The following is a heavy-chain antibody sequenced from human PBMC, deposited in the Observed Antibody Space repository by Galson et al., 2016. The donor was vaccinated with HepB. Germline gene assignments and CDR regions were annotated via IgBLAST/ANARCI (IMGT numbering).Heavy chain of an antibody. V-gene: IGHV4-4*07. J-gene: IGHJ3*02. D-gene: IGHD2-2*01. CDR3: AGPLIGTRGAFDI. Sequence: ETLSLTCTVSGGSIRSYYRSWIRQPAGKGLEWIGRVYTSGNTNYNPSLKSRISMSVDTSKNQFSLKLYSVTAADTAVYYCAGPLIGTRGAFDIWGQGTMVTVSS. CDR1: GGSIRSYY. CDR2: VYTSGNT.